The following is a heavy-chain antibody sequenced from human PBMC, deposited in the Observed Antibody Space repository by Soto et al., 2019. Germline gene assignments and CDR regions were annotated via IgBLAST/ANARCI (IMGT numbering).Heavy chain of an antibody. Sequence: QGQLGQSGAEVKKPGPSVKVSCKAPGGVFRNYAINWVRQAPGQGLEWMGGIIPVFGTADYPQKFQGRVTITADESTTTAYMELTSLKTEDTAVYFCARDRWGSYSFDSWGQGTLVTVAS. CDR3: ARDRWGSYSFDS. CDR2: IIPVFGTA. V-gene: IGHV1-69*01. CDR1: GGVFRNYA. D-gene: IGHD1-26*01. J-gene: IGHJ5*01.